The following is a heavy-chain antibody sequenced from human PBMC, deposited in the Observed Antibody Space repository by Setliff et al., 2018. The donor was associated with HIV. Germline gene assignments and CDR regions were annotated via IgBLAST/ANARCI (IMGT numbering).Heavy chain of an antibody. CDR1: GCSISSGYY. CDR3: ARGGPTVAFGWDV. D-gene: IGHD4-17*01. Sequence: SETLSLTCAVSGCSISSGYYWGWIRQPPGKGLEWIGNIYHHGTTYYYPSLKGRVTISLDTSNNQFSLNLNSVTAADTAVYYCARGGPTVAFGWDVWGQGTTVTVSS. J-gene: IGHJ6*02. V-gene: IGHV4-38-2*01. CDR2: IYHHGTT.